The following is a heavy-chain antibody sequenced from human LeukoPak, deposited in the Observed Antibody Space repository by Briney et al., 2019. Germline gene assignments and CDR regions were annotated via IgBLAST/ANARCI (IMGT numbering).Heavy chain of an antibody. CDR3: AGELGYCRGGDH. Sequence: GGSLRLSCAASGLTFSDYEMNWVRQAPGKGLEWISYISDSGNAIYYADSVKGRFTVSRDNAKNLVYLQMNSLRVEDKAIYYCAGELGYCRGGDHWGQGTLVTVSS. CDR1: GLTFSDYE. J-gene: IGHJ4*02. V-gene: IGHV3-48*03. D-gene: IGHD2-15*01. CDR2: ISDSGNAI.